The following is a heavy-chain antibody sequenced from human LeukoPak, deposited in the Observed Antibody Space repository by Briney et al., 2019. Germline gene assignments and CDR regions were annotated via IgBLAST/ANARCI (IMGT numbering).Heavy chain of an antibody. CDR2: ISGSGGTT. CDR1: RFTFSSYA. CDR3: AKGLSSGWNLKGSDY. J-gene: IGHJ4*02. Sequence: LPGGSLRLSCAASRFTFSSYAMSWVRQAPGKGLEWVSSISGSGGTTYYAESVKGRFTISRDNSKNTLYVQMNSLRAGETAVYYCAKGLSSGWNLKGSDYWGQGTLVIVSS. V-gene: IGHV3-23*01. D-gene: IGHD6-19*01.